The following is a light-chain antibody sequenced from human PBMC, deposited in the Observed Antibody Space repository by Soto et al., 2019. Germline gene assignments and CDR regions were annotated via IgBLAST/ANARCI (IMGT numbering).Light chain of an antibody. V-gene: IGKV1-39*01. CDR1: QSISTY. CDR3: QHGYSTPLT. CDR2: AAS. Sequence: DIQMTQSPSSLSASVGDRVTITCRASQSISTYLHWYQQKPGKAPNLLIYAASTLQSGVPSRFSGSGSGTAFTLTISSPQPEDFATDYCQHGYSTPLTFGGGTKVDIK. J-gene: IGKJ4*01.